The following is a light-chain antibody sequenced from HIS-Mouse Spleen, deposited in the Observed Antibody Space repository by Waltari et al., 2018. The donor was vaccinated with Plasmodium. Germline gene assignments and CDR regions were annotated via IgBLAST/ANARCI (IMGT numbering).Light chain of an antibody. CDR3: YSTDSSGNHRV. CDR2: EDS. CDR1: ALHQKY. Sequence: SYELTQPPSVSVSPGQTARITCSGDALHQKYSYWYQQKSGQAPVLVIYEDSKRPSGIPERFSGSSSGTMATLTISGAQVEDEADYYCYSTDSSGNHRVFGGGTKLTVL. V-gene: IGLV3-10*01. J-gene: IGLJ3*02.